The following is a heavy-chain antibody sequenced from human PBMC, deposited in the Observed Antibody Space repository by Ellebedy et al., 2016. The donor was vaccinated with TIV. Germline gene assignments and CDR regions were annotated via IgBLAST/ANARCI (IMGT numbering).Heavy chain of an antibody. CDR2: ISGSGGRT. J-gene: IGHJ3*02. V-gene: IGHV3-23*01. CDR1: GFTFSSYA. CDR3: AKGFDAFDI. Sequence: GESLKISXAASGFTFSSYAMSWVRQAPGKGLEWVSAISGSGGRTYYADSVKGRFTISRDNSKNTLYLQMNSLRAEDTAVYYCAKGFDAFDIWGQGTMVTVSS.